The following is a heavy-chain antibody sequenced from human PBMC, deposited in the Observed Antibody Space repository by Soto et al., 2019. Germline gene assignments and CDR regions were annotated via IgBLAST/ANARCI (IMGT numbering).Heavy chain of an antibody. J-gene: IGHJ6*02. V-gene: IGHV3-23*01. CDR2: ISGFGINT. CDR3: AKVGVPSEYFYYHMDV. CDR1: GFTFSSHA. Sequence: GGSLRLSCAASGFTFSSHAMSWVRQAPGKGLEWVSAISGFGINTYYADSVKGRFTISRYNSKNTLYLQMNSLRAEDTAVYYCAKVGVPSEYFYYHMDVWGQGTTVTVSS. D-gene: IGHD3-16*01.